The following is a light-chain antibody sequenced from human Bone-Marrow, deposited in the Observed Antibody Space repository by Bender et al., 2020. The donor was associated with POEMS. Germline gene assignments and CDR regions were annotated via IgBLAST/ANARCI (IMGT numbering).Light chain of an antibody. CDR1: SSDVGSYSL. J-gene: IGLJ1*01. Sequence: QSALSQPASVSGSPGQSITVSCTGTSSDVGSYSLVSWYQQHPGRAPKLLIYEVTKRPPGISNRFSASKSGTTASLTISGLQAEDEAYYYCCSFAGSRTYVFGTGTEVAVL. V-gene: IGLV2-23*02. CDR2: EVT. CDR3: CSFAGSRTYV.